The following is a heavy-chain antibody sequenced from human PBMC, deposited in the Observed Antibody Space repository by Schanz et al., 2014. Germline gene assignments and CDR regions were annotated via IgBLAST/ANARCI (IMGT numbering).Heavy chain of an antibody. V-gene: IGHV1-2*06. CDR3: ARESVSRTRWFDP. CDR2: ISPSSGGT. D-gene: IGHD3-3*01. Sequence: QVLLVQSGAEVKQPGASVKVSCKASGYTFTAYFIHWVRQAPGQGLEWMGRISPSSGGTNYAQNFQGRVTMTKDTSINTVYMELSTLTSDDTAVYYCARESVSRTRWFDPWGQGTLVTVSS. CDR1: GYTFTAYF. J-gene: IGHJ5*02.